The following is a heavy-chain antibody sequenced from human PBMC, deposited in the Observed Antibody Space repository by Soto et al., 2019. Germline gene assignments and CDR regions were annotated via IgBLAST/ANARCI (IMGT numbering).Heavy chain of an antibody. D-gene: IGHD3-22*01. CDR3: ARGQSSDYYDSSRFDY. Sequence: QVQLVQSGAEVKKPGASVKVSCKASGYTFTSYGISWVRQAPGQGLEWMGWISAYNGNTNYAQKLQGRVTMTTDTXTXXAYMELRSLRSDDTAVYYCARGQSSDYYDSSRFDYWGQGTLVTVSS. CDR2: ISAYNGNT. CDR1: GYTFTSYG. V-gene: IGHV1-18*01. J-gene: IGHJ4*02.